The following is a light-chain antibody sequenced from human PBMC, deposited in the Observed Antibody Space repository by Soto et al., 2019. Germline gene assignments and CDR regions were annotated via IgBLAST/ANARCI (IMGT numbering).Light chain of an antibody. CDR3: QEYNSYSGT. CDR2: YAS. V-gene: IGKV1-5*01. CDR1: QSLGIW. Sequence: DIQMTQSPSTLSASVGDRVTITCRASQSLGIWLSWHQQKPGKAPNLLIYYASTLKSGVPSRFSGSGSGTKFTLTISSLQPDDFATYYCQEYNSYSGTFGQGTKVEVK. J-gene: IGKJ1*01.